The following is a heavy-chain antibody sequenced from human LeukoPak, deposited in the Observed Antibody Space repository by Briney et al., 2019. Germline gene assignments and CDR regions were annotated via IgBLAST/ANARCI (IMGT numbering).Heavy chain of an antibody. J-gene: IGHJ6*02. CDR2: IKSDGSET. CDR1: GFTFSSYW. Sequence: PGGSLRLSCAASGFTFSSYWMHWVRQAPGKGLMWVSRIKSDGSETSYADSVKGRFTISRDNARNTLYLQMNILRPEDTAIYYCASDRVFYGLDVWGQGTTVTVSS. CDR3: ASDRVFYGLDV. V-gene: IGHV3-74*01.